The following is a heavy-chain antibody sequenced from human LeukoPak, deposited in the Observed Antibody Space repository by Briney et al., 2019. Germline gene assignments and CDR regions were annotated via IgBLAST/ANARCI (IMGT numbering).Heavy chain of an antibody. V-gene: IGHV3-7*01. Sequence: GGSLRLSCSPSGFTFSTTWMTWVRQAPGKGLEWLGNINQGGSVTNYVDSVKGRFSISRDNANNIMYLQMNYLRVEDTAVYYCARAPHSGALDYWGQGTLVTVSS. D-gene: IGHD1-26*01. CDR2: INQGGSVT. J-gene: IGHJ4*02. CDR1: GFTFSTTW. CDR3: ARAPHSGALDY.